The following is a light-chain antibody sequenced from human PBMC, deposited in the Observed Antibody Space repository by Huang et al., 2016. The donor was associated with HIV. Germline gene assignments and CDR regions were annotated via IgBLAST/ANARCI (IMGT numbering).Light chain of an antibody. J-gene: IGKJ3*01. CDR1: QSVSSY. CDR3: QQRSNWPVT. CDR2: DAS. Sequence: EIVLTQSPATLSLSPGERASLSCRASQSVSSYLAWYQQKPGQAPRLLIHDASNRATGIPARFICSGSGTAFTLTISSLEPEDFAVYYCQQRSNWPVTFGPGTKVDIK. V-gene: IGKV3-11*01.